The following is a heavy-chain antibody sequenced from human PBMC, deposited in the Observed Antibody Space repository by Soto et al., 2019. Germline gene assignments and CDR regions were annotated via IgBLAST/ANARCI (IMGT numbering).Heavy chain of an antibody. Sequence: QVQLQESGPGLVKPSETLSLTCTVSGGSISSYYWSWVRQPPGKGLEWIGYIYYSGSTNYNPSLKSRVTISVDTSKNQFSLKLSSVTAADTAVYYCARGDNYYYYGMEVWGQGTTVTVSS. V-gene: IGHV4-59*01. CDR2: IYYSGST. J-gene: IGHJ6*02. CDR1: GGSISSYY. CDR3: ARGDNYYYYGMEV.